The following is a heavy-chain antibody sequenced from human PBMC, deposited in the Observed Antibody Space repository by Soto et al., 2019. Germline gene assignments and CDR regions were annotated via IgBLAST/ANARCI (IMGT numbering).Heavy chain of an antibody. J-gene: IGHJ6*02. CDR2: IYYSGST. D-gene: IGHD4-17*01. CDR1: GGSISSSSYY. CDR3: ARPNGDYYYYGMDV. Sequence: SETLSLTCTVSGGSISSSSYYWGWIRQPPGKGLEWIGSIYYSGSTYYNPSLKSRVTISVDTSKNQFSLKLSSVTAADTAVYYCARPNGDYYYYGMDVWGQGTTVTVSS. V-gene: IGHV4-39*01.